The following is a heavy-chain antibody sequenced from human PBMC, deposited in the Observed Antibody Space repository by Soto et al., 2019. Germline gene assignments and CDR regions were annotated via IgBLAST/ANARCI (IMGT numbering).Heavy chain of an antibody. V-gene: IGHV3-33*01. CDR2: TSYDGSDK. D-gene: IGHD3-16*01. Sequence: QVQLVESGGGVVQPGTSLRVSCVGSGFTFRSYVIHWVRQAPGKGLEWVALTSYDGSDKYYGDSVRGPFTISRDNSRNTVDLEMDSLRLEYTALYYCARWGTTGGLDVWGQGTLVSVSS. CDR3: ARWGTTGGLDV. J-gene: IGHJ1*01. CDR1: GFTFRSYV.